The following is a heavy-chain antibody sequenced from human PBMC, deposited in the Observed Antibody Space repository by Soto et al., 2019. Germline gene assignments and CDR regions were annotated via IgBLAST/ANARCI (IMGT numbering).Heavy chain of an antibody. CDR2: INHSGST. CDR3: ASSIAAAGDYYYYGMDV. Sequence: SEILSPTCAFFGGSFRGYYLSWVPPPPGKGLEWIGEINHSGSTNYNPSLKSRVTISVDTSKNQFSLKLSSVTAADTAVYYCASSIAAAGDYYYYGMDVWGQGTTVTVSS. V-gene: IGHV4-34*01. J-gene: IGHJ6*02. CDR1: GGSFRGYY. D-gene: IGHD6-13*01.